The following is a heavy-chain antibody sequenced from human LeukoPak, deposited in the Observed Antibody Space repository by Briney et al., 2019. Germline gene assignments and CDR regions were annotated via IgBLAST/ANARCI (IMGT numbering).Heavy chain of an antibody. CDR2: INPRGST. V-gene: IGHV4-34*01. Sequence: PSETLSLTCGVSGGSLSSHYWTWIRQPPGKGLEWIGEINPRGSTNYNPSLESRVTVSADTSRNQLSLSLTSVTAADSAVYFCARGLRQGSAWSWGPKEKSYQYMDVWGTGTTVIVSS. CDR1: GGSLSSHY. D-gene: IGHD6-19*01. J-gene: IGHJ6*04. CDR3: ARGLRQGSAWSWGPKEKSYQYMDV.